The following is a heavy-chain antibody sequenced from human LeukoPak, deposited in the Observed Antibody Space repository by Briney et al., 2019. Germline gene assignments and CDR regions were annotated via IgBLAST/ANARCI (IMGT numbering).Heavy chain of an antibody. J-gene: IGHJ6*02. CDR3: ASPGGLCGGDRYPYYYYGMDV. CDR1: GYTFTSYY. Sequence: GASVKVSCKASGYTFTSYYMHWVRQAPGQGLEWMGIINPSGGSTSYAQKFQGRVTMTRDTSTSTVYMELSSLRSEDTAVYYCASPGGLCGGDRYPYYYYGMDVWGQGTTVTVSS. D-gene: IGHD2-21*02. V-gene: IGHV1-46*01. CDR2: INPSGGST.